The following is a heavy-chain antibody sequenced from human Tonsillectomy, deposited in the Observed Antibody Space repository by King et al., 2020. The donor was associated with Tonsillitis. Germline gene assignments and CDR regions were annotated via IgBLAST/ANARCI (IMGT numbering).Heavy chain of an antibody. CDR1: GGTFSSYA. CDR3: AIGAITSWSDY. Sequence: VQLVQSGAEVKKPGSSVKVSCKASGGTFSSYAISWVRQAPGQGLEWVGGIIPMFGTVYYAQNFQARLTITADKSTRTTYMELSSLRSDDTAVYYCAIGAITSWSDYWGQGTLVTVSS. V-gene: IGHV1-69*14. D-gene: IGHD2-2*01. CDR2: IIPMFGTV. J-gene: IGHJ4*02.